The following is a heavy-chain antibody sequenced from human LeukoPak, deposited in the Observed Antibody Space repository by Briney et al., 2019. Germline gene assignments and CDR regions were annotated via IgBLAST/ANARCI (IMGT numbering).Heavy chain of an antibody. CDR2: FDPEDGET. J-gene: IGHJ5*02. CDR3: ATVSIKEEFDP. CDR1: GYTLTELS. V-gene: IGHV1-24*01. Sequence: ASVKVSRKVSGYTLTELSMHWVRQAPGKGLEWMGGFDPEDGETIYAQKFQGRVTMTEDTSTDTAYMELSSLRSEDTAVYYCATVSIKEEFDPWGQGTLVTASS.